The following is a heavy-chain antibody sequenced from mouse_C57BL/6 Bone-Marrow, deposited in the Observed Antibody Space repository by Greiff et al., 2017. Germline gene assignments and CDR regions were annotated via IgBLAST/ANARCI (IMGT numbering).Heavy chain of an antibody. J-gene: IGHJ3*01. CDR2: IDPSDSYT. Sequence: QVQLKQPGAELVRPGTSVKLSCKASGYTFTSYWMHWVKQRPGQGLEWIGVIDPSDSYTNYNPKFKGKATLTVDPSSSTAYMQLSSLTSEDSAVYYCARDTGRAWFAYWGQGTLVTVSA. CDR1: GYTFTSYW. D-gene: IGHD3-2*02. CDR3: ARDTGRAWFAY. V-gene: IGHV1-59*01.